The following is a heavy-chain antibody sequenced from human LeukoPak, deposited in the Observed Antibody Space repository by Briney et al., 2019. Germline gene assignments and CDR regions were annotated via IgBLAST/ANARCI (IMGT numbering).Heavy chain of an antibody. J-gene: IGHJ4*02. Sequence: RGVSLRLSCAASGFTFSSYSMHWVRQAPGKGLEWLAGISYDGSNKYYADSVKGRVTISRDNSKNTLYLQMNSLRAEDTAVYYCATGHPGGSGWYPGPFDYWGQATLVTVSS. CDR3: ATGHPGGSGWYPGPFDY. V-gene: IGHV3-30*04. D-gene: IGHD6-19*01. CDR2: ISYDGSNK. CDR1: GFTFSSYS.